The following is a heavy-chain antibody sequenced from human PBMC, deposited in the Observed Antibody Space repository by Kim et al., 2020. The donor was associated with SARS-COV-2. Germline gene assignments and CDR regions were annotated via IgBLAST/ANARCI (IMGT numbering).Heavy chain of an antibody. D-gene: IGHD2-15*01. V-gene: IGHV4-39*01. CDR2: IYYSGST. CDR3: ARGPASGNIVVVVAAKESLWDD. Sequence: SETLSLTCTVSGGSISSSSYYWGWIRQPPGKGLEWLGSIYYSGSTYYNPSLKSRVTISVDTSKNQFSLKLSSVMAADTAVYYCARGPASGNIVVVVAAKESLWDDWGQGTLVTVSS. J-gene: IGHJ4*02. CDR1: GGSISSSSYY.